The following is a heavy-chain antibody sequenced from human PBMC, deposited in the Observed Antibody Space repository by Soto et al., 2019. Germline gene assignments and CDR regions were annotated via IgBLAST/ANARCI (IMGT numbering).Heavy chain of an antibody. CDR1: GFTFSSYA. CDR3: AKDLTTVTRWYYFDD. V-gene: IGHV3-23*01. Sequence: PGGSLRLSCAASGFTFSSYAMSWVRQAPGKGLEWVSAISGSGGSTYYADSVKGRFTISRDNSKNTLYLQMDSLRAEDTAIYYCAKDLTTVTRWYYFDDWGQGTLVTVAS. CDR2: ISGSGGST. J-gene: IGHJ4*02. D-gene: IGHD4-17*01.